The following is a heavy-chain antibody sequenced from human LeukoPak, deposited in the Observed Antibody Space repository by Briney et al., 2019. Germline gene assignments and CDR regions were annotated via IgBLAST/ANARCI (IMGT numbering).Heavy chain of an antibody. Sequence: SETLSLTCTVSGGYISSYYWSWIRQPPGKGLEWIGYIYYRGSTNYNPSLKSRVTISIDTSKNQVSLKLSSVTAADTAVYYCARGKMDFDYWGQGTLVTVSS. CDR3: ARGKMDFDY. CDR2: IYYRGST. V-gene: IGHV4-59*01. D-gene: IGHD5-24*01. CDR1: GGYISSYY. J-gene: IGHJ4*02.